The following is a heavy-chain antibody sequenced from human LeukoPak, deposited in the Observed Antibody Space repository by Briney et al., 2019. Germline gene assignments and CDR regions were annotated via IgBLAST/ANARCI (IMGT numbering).Heavy chain of an antibody. J-gene: IGHJ4*02. CDR2: IYHSGST. Sequence: SETLSLTCTVSGYSISSGYYWGWIRQPPGEGLEWIGTIYHSGSTYYNPSLKSRVTISVDTSKNQFSLKLTSVTAADTAVYYCARVRGYCSSTICYRYYFDYWGQGTLVTVSS. CDR1: GYSISSGYY. V-gene: IGHV4-38-2*02. CDR3: ARVRGYCSSTICYRYYFDY. D-gene: IGHD2-2*01.